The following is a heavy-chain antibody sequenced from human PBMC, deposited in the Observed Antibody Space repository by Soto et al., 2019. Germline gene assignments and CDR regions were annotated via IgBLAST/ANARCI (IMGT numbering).Heavy chain of an antibody. V-gene: IGHV2-5*02. CDR2: IYWDDDK. Sequence: QITLKESGPTLVKPTQTLTLTCTFSGFSLSTSGVGVGWIRQPPGKALEWLALIYWDDDKRYSPSLKSRLTLTKDTAKNQVVLTMTNMDPVDTATYYGAHRRAVAGLDYWGQGTLVTVSS. CDR1: GFSLSTSGVG. CDR3: AHRRAVAGLDY. D-gene: IGHD6-19*01. J-gene: IGHJ4*02.